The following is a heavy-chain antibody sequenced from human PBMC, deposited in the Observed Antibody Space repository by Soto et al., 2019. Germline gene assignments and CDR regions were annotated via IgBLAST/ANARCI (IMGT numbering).Heavy chain of an antibody. CDR2: MNPNSGNT. J-gene: IGHJ5*02. Sequence: ASVKVSCKASGYTFTSYDINWVRQATGQGLEWMGWMNPNSGNTGYAQKFQGRVTMTRNTSISTAYMELSSLRSEDTAVYYCARGSDILYYNWFDPWGQGTLVTVSS. CDR3: ARGSDILYYNWFDP. CDR1: GYTFTSYD. V-gene: IGHV1-8*01. D-gene: IGHD3-9*01.